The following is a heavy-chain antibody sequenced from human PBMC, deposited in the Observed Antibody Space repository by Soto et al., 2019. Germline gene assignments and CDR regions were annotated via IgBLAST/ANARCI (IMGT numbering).Heavy chain of an antibody. CDR2: IHRNGNT. V-gene: IGHV4-4*02. CDR3: TNNGWYSLDF. CDR1: SGSISSGDW. D-gene: IGHD6-19*01. Sequence: VQLQESGPGLAKASGTLSLTCAVSSGSISSGDWWSWVRQPPGKGLEWIGEIHRNGNTNYNPSLKSRVTISVDRSKNQFSLRLSSVTVADTAIYYCTNNGWYSLDFWGQGILVIVSS. J-gene: IGHJ4*02.